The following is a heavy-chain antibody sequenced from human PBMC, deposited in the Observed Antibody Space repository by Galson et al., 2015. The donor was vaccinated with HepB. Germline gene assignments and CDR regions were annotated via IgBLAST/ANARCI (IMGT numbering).Heavy chain of an antibody. CDR2: ISSSSTI. CDR3: AKDYLRAAAGYYFDY. V-gene: IGHV3-69-1*01. D-gene: IGHD6-13*01. Sequence: SLRLSCAASGFTFSDYYMNWVRQAPGKGLEWVSSISSSSTIYYADSVKGRFTISRDNAKNSLYLQMNSLRAEDTAVYYCAKDYLRAAAGYYFDYWGQGTLVTVSS. CDR1: GFTFSDYY. J-gene: IGHJ4*02.